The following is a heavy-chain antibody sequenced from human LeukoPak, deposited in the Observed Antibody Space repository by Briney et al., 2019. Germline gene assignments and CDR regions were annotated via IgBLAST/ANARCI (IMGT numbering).Heavy chain of an antibody. V-gene: IGHV5-51*01. D-gene: IGHD5-24*01. CDR1: GYSFTSYW. Sequence: GESLKISCKGSGYSFTSYWIGWVRQMPGKGLEWMGIIYPGDSDTRYSPSFQGQVTISADKSISTAYLQWSSLKASDTAMYYCARLEEGRWPQFAYFDYWGQGTLVTVSS. J-gene: IGHJ4*02. CDR3: ARLEEGRWPQFAYFDY. CDR2: IYPGDSDT.